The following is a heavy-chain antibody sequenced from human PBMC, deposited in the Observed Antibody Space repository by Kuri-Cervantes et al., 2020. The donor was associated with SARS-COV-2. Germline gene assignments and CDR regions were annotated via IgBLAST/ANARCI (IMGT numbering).Heavy chain of an antibody. V-gene: IGHV1-69*06. Sequence: SVKVSCKASGGTFSSYAISWVRQAPGQGLEWMGGIIPIFGTANYAQKFQGRVTITADKSTSTAYMELSSLRSEDTAVYYCARDRGEQWLVSHYYYYGMDVWGQGTTGTDSS. D-gene: IGHD6-19*01. CDR1: GGTFSSYA. CDR2: IIPIFGTA. J-gene: IGHJ6*02. CDR3: ARDRGEQWLVSHYYYYGMDV.